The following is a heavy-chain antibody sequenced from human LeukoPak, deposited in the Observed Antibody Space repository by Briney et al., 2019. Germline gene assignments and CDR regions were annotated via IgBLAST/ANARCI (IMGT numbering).Heavy chain of an antibody. D-gene: IGHD5-18*01. CDR1: GFTFSNAW. CDR3: ARARGNTYGYFEY. Sequence: GGSLRLSCAASGFTFSNAWMSWVRQAPGKGLEWVGRIKSKTDGGTTDYAAPVKGRFTISRDDSKNTLYLQMNSLKTEDTAVYYCARARGNTYGYFEYWGQGTLVTVSS. V-gene: IGHV3-15*01. CDR2: IKSKTDGGTT. J-gene: IGHJ4*02.